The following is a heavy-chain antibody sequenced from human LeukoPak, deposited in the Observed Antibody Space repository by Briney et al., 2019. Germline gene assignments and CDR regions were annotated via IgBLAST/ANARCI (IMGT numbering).Heavy chain of an antibody. D-gene: IGHD3-9*01. CDR1: GFTFGDYA. CDR2: IRSKAYGGTT. J-gene: IGHJ5*02. Sequence: GGSLRLSCTASGFTFGDYAMSWVRQAPGKGLEWVGFIRSKAYGGTTEYAASVKGRFTISRDDSKSIAYLQMNSLKTEDTAVYYCARDGSRDKLRYFPHNWFDPWGQGTLVTVSS. CDR3: ARDGSRDKLRYFPHNWFDP. V-gene: IGHV3-49*04.